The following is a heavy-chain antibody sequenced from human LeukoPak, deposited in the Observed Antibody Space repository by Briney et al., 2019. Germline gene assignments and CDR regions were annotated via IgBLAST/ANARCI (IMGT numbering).Heavy chain of an antibody. CDR2: IYTSGST. Sequence: SETLSLTCTVSGGSISSGSYYWSWIRQPAGKGLEWIGRIYTSGSTNYNPSLKSRVTISVDTSKNQFSLKLSSVTAADTAVYYCARGPPNYYDSSGYLAFDIWGQGTMVTVSS. J-gene: IGHJ3*02. V-gene: IGHV4-61*02. CDR3: ARGPPNYYDSSGYLAFDI. CDR1: GGSISSGSYY. D-gene: IGHD3-22*01.